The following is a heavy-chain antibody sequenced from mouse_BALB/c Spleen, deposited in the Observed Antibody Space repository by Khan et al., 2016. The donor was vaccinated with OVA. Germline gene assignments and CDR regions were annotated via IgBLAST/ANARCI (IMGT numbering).Heavy chain of an antibody. Sequence: EVELVESGGGLVQPGGSRKLSCAASGFTFSSFGMHWVRQAPEKGLEWVAYISSGSNTIHYADTVKGRFTISRDNSKNTTFMQLTSLTSEDSSMYYCVREDYGHWYFDVWGAGTTVTVSS. V-gene: IGHV5-17*02. CDR2: ISSGSNTI. CDR3: VREDYGHWYFDV. CDR1: GFTFSSFG. J-gene: IGHJ1*01. D-gene: IGHD1-1*02.